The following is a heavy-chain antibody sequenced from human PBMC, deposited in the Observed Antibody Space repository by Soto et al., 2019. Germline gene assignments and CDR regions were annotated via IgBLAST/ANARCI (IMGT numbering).Heavy chain of an antibody. CDR2: INPNSGGT. V-gene: IGHV1-2*04. J-gene: IGHJ6*03. D-gene: IGHD6-13*01. Sequence: ASVKVSCKASGYTFTGYYMHWVRQAPGQGLEWMGWINPNSGGTNYAQKFQGWVTMTRDTSISTVYMELSRLRSDDTAVYYCARNGYSSSWYLENYYYYYMDVWGKGTTVTVSS. CDR3: ARNGYSSSWYLENYYYYYMDV. CDR1: GYTFTGYY.